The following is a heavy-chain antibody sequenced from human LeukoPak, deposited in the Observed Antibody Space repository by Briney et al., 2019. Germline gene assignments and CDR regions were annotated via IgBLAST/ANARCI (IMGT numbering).Heavy chain of an antibody. CDR1: GGAISSTNW. V-gene: IGHV3-7*01. CDR3: ASWEASTNY. D-gene: IGHD1-26*01. Sequence: ETLSLTCAVSGGAISSTNWWSWVRQAPVKGLEWVATIKPDGRDKYYVDSVKGRFTMYRDNGKNSVYLQMNSLRAEDTAVYYCASWEASTNYWGQGTLVTVSS. J-gene: IGHJ4*02. CDR2: IKPDGRDK.